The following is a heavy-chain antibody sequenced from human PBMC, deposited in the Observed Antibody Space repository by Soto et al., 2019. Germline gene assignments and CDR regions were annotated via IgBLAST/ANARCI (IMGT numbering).Heavy chain of an antibody. CDR3: ARYSSSWYPYGMDV. Sequence: ASVKVSFKASGGTFSSYAISWLRQAPGQGLEWMGGIIPIFGTANYAQKFQGRVTITADESTSTAYMELSSLRSEDTAVYYCARYSSSWYPYGMDVWGQGTTVTVSS. J-gene: IGHJ6*02. V-gene: IGHV1-69*13. CDR2: IIPIFGTA. CDR1: GGTFSSYA. D-gene: IGHD6-13*01.